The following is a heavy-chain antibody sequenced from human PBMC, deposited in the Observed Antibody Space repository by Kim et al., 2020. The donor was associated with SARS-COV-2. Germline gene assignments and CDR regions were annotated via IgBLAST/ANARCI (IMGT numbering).Heavy chain of an antibody. D-gene: IGHD7-27*01. Sequence: YQPTQQGRDTLSEDASKNQFSLKLSSVTAADPAVYYCARHSLAGDHFDYWGQGTLVTVSS. J-gene: IGHJ4*02. CDR3: ARHSLAGDHFDY. V-gene: IGHV4-39*01.